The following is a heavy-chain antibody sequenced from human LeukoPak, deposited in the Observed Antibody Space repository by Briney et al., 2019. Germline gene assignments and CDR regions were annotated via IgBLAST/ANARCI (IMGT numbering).Heavy chain of an antibody. CDR3: AREGGFDGSYWFDP. V-gene: IGHV4-39*07. Sequence: SETLSLTCTVSGGSISSSSYYWGWIRQPPGKGLEWIGSIYYSGSTYYNPSLKSRVTISVDTSKNQFSLKLSSVTAADTAVYYCAREGGFDGSYWFDPWGQGTLVTVSS. CDR1: GGSISSSSYY. D-gene: IGHD1-26*01. J-gene: IGHJ5*02. CDR2: IYYSGST.